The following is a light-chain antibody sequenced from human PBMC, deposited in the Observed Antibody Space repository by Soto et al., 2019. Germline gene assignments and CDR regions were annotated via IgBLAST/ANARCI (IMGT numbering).Light chain of an antibody. CDR3: SSYTSSSTLPYV. CDR1: SSDVGGYNY. J-gene: IGLJ1*01. V-gene: IGLV2-14*01. Sequence: QSVLTQPASVSGSPGQSITISCTGTSSDVGGYNYVSWYQQHPCKSPKLMIYDVSNRPSGVSNLFSGSKSGNTASLTISGLQAEDEADYYCSSYTSSSTLPYVFGTGTKVTVL. CDR2: DVS.